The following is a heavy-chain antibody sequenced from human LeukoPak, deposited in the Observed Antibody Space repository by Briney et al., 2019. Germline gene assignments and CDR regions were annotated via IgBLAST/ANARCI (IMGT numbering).Heavy chain of an antibody. V-gene: IGHV3-30*02. CDR2: IRYDGSNK. D-gene: IGHD2-21*02. Sequence: GGSLRLSCAASGFTFSSYGMHWVRQAPGKGLEWVAFIRYDGSNKYYADSVKGRFTISRDNSKNTLYLQMNSLRSEDTAVYYCARGLGDPIDYWGQGTLVTVSS. CDR1: GFTFSSYG. J-gene: IGHJ4*02. CDR3: ARGLGDPIDY.